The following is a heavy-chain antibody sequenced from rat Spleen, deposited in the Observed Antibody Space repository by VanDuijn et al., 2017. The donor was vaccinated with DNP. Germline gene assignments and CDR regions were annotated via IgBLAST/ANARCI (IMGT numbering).Heavy chain of an antibody. D-gene: IGHD1-3*01. CDR3: ARDNYGTYGAMDA. CDR2: IIYDGSRT. J-gene: IGHJ4*01. V-gene: IGHV5S10*01. CDR1: GFTFSDYN. Sequence: EVQLVESGGGLVQPGRSLKLSCAASGFTFSDYNMAWVRQAPKKGLEWVATIIYDGSRTYYRDSVKGRFTVSKDNRKSILYLQMDSLRSEDTATYYCARDNYGTYGAMDAWGQGTSVTVSS.